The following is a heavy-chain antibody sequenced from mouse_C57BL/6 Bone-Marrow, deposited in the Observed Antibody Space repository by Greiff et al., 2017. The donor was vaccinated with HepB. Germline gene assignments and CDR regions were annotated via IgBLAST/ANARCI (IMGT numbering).Heavy chain of an antibody. V-gene: IGHV3-6*01. CDR3: AGVTDYYAMDY. Sequence: EVKLVESGPGLVKPSQSLSLTCSVTGYSITSGYYWNWIRQFPGNKLEWMGYISYDGSNNYNPSLKNRISITRDTSKNQFFLKLNSVTTEDTATYYCAGVTDYYAMDYWGQGTSVTVSS. CDR2: ISYDGSN. J-gene: IGHJ4*01. D-gene: IGHD2-2*01. CDR1: GYSITSGYY.